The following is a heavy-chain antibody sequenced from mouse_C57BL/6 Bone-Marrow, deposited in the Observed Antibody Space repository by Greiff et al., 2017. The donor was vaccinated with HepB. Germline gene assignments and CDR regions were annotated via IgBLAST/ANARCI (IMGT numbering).Heavy chain of an antibody. CDR2: IWRGGST. V-gene: IGHV2-5*01. J-gene: IGHJ4*01. CDR1: GFSLTSYG. D-gene: IGHD3-2*02. CDR3: AKNPGSSGYYAMDY. Sequence: VQVVESGPGLVQPSQSLSITCTVSGFSLTSYGVHWVRQSPGKGLEWLGVIWRGGSTDYNAAFMSRLSITKDNSKSQVFFKMNSLQADDTAIYYCAKNPGSSGYYAMDYWGQGTSVTVSS.